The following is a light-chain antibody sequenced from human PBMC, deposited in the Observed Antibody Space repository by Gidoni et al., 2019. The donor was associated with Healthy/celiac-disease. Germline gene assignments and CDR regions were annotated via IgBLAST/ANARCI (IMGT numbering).Light chain of an antibody. V-gene: IGKV1-39*01. CDR3: QQSYSTPWT. J-gene: IGKJ1*01. CDR1: QSISSY. CDR2: AAS. Sequence: DIQMTQSPSSLSASVGDRVTITSRASQSISSYLNWYQQKPGKAPKLLIYAASSLQSGSHQGYGSGSGTDFTLTISSLQPEDFATYYCQQSYSTPWTFGQGTKVEIK.